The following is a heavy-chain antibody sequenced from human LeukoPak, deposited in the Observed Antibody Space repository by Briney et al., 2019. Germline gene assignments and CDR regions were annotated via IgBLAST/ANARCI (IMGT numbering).Heavy chain of an antibody. J-gene: IGHJ6*02. D-gene: IGHD3-22*01. Sequence: ASVKVSCKASNYTFASYAISWVRQAPGQGLEWMGWIGTYKGNTNYAQMFQGRVTMTTDTSTSTAYMELKNLRSDDTAVYYCARTPGMVVVKTFYCMDVWGQGTTVTVSS. CDR2: IGTYKGNT. CDR3: ARTPGMVVVKTFYCMDV. V-gene: IGHV1-18*01. CDR1: NYTFASYA.